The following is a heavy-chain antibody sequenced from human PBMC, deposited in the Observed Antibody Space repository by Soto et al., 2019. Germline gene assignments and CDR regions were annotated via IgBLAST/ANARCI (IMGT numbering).Heavy chain of an antibody. CDR3: ASEDVDTAMVVFDY. D-gene: IGHD5-18*01. CDR2: IYYSGST. CDR1: GGSISSSSYY. V-gene: IGHV4-39*01. J-gene: IGHJ4*02. Sequence: SETLSLTCTVSGGSISSSSYYWGWIRQPPGKGLEWIGSIYYSGSTYYNPSLKSRVTISVDTSKNQFSLKLSSVTAADTAVYYCASEDVDTAMVVFDYWGQGTLVTVSS.